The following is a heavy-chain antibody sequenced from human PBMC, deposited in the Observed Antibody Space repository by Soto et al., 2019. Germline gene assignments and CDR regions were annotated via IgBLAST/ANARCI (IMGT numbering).Heavy chain of an antibody. Sequence: ASVKVSCKASGYTFTGYYMHWVRQAPGQGLEWMGWINPNSGGTNYAQKFQGWVTMTRDTSISTAYMELSRLRSDDTAVYYCARENGSGSYYNQGGAFDIWGQGTMVTVSS. V-gene: IGHV1-2*04. CDR1: GYTFTGYY. J-gene: IGHJ3*02. D-gene: IGHD3-10*01. CDR2: INPNSGGT. CDR3: ARENGSGSYYNQGGAFDI.